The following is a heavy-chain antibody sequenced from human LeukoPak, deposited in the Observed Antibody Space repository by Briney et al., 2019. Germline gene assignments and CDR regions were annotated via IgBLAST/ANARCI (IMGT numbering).Heavy chain of an antibody. CDR1: GFTFSSYW. Sequence: GGSLRLSCAASGFTFSSYWMHWVRQAPGEGLEWVSSISSSSSYIYYADSVKGRFTISRDNAKNSLYLQMNSLRAEDTAVYYCVGGVVTPWDYWGQGTLVTVSS. J-gene: IGHJ4*02. V-gene: IGHV3-21*01. D-gene: IGHD3-16*01. CDR3: VGGVVTPWDY. CDR2: ISSSSSYI.